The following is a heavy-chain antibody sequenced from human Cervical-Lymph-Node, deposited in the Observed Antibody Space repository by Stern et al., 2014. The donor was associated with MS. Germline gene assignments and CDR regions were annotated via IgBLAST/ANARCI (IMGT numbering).Heavy chain of an antibody. J-gene: IGHJ4*02. V-gene: IGHV3-21*01. D-gene: IGHD2-21*02. Sequence: VQLVQSGGGLVKPGGSLRLSCAASGFTFSSSRMNWVRQAPGKGLEWVSSISSSSSSVLYADSVRGRFTVSRDNANNSLYLQMNSRRAEDTAVYYCARDPRYCGGDCYRLWGQGTLVTVSS. CDR1: GFTFSSSR. CDR2: ISSSSSSV. CDR3: ARDPRYCGGDCYRL.